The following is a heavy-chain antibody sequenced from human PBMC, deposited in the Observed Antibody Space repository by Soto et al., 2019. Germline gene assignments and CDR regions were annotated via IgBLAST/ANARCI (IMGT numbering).Heavy chain of an antibody. D-gene: IGHD3-22*01. CDR3: ATAGDDSSGYSAEYFQH. Sequence: GGSLILSCAASGFTFSSYSMNWVRQAPGKGLEWVSSISSSSSYIYYADSVKGRFTISRDNAKNSLYLQMNSLRAEDTAVYYCATAGDDSSGYSAEYFQHWGQGTLVTVSS. CDR1: GFTFSSYS. CDR2: ISSSSSYI. J-gene: IGHJ1*01. V-gene: IGHV3-21*01.